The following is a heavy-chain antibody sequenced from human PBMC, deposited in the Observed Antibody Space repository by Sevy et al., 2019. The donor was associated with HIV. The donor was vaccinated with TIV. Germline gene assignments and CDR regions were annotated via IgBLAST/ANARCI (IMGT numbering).Heavy chain of an antibody. D-gene: IGHD4-17*01. V-gene: IGHV3-21*01. CDR1: GFTFTRHS. J-gene: IGHJ4*02. CDR2: ISSNSSYI. Sequence: GGSLRLSCAASGFTFTRHSMNWVRPAPGKGLEWVSCISSNSSYIYYANSVKGRFTIARDNAKKSVYLQMNRLGAEDTALYYCGRVPNYGDYGIDYWGQGTLVTVSS. CDR3: GRVPNYGDYGIDY.